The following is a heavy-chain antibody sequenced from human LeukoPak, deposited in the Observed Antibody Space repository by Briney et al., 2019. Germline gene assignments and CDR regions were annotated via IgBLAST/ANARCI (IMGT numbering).Heavy chain of an antibody. Sequence: RSSETLSLTCTVSGDSISSYYWSWIRQPPGKGLEWIGYIYSSGSTNYNPSLKSRITISVDTSKNQFSLKLSSVTAADTAVYYCARFAYCGGHCWYYFDYWGQGSLVTVSS. CDR3: ARFAYCGGHCWYYFDY. D-gene: IGHD2-21*02. V-gene: IGHV4-59*01. CDR1: GDSISSYY. CDR2: IYSSGST. J-gene: IGHJ4*02.